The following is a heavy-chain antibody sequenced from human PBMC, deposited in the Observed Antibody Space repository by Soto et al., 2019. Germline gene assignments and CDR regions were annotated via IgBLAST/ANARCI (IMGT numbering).Heavy chain of an antibody. V-gene: IGHV1-69*04. CDR1: GGTFSSYT. J-gene: IGHJ6*02. Sequence: SVKVSCKASGGTFSSYTISWVRQAPGQGLEWMGRIIPILGIAKYAQKFQGRVTITADTSTSTAYMELSSLRSEDTAVYYCAREVLSSNWSPRYYYGMDVWGQGTTVTVSS. D-gene: IGHD6-13*01. CDR3: AREVLSSNWSPRYYYGMDV. CDR2: IIPILGIA.